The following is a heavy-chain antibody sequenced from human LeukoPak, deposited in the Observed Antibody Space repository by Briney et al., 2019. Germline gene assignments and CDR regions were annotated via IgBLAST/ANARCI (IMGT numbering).Heavy chain of an antibody. CDR2: ISGSGGST. CDR3: AEETPLASSYYDFWSGSSDY. D-gene: IGHD3-3*01. J-gene: IGHJ4*02. CDR1: GFTFSSYA. V-gene: IGHV3-23*01. Sequence: GGSLRLSCAASGFTFSSYAMSWVRQAPGKGLEWVSAISGSGGSTYYADSVKGRFTISRDNSKNTLYLQMNSLRAEDTAVYYCAEETPLASSYYDFWSGSSDYWGQGTLVTVSS.